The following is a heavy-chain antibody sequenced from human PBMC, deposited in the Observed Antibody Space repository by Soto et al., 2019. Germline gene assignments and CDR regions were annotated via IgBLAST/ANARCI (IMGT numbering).Heavy chain of an antibody. D-gene: IGHD6-13*01. J-gene: IGHJ4*01. CDR1: GYTFTDCY. V-gene: IGHV1-2*02. CDR3: VRARRVSSARYYFDY. CDR2: INPKSGGT. Sequence: ASVKVSCKASGYTFTDCYVHWVRQAPGQGLEWMGCINPKSGGTNIAQRFKGRVNMTRDMSISTVYMEMNRLESDDTAVYYCVRARRVSSARYYFDYWG.